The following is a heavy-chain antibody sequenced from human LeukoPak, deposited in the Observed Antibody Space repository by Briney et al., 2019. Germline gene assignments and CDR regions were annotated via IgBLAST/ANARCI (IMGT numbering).Heavy chain of an antibody. V-gene: IGHV4-31*03. CDR2: ICSSGSA. CDR3: ARGYYDFWSGYPGDSGFDY. D-gene: IGHD3-3*01. Sequence: SETLSLTCTVSGGSISSGVYCWSWIRQRPGEGLQWIGYICSSGSAYYNPSLKSRVTMSIDTSNNRFSLKLNSVTAADTAVYYCARGYYDFWSGYPGDSGFDYWGQGTLVTVSS. J-gene: IGHJ4*02. CDR1: GGSISSGVYC.